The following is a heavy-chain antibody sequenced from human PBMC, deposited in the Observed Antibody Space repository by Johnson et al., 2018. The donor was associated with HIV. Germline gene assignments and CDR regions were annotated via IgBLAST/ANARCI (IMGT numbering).Heavy chain of an antibody. Sequence: VQLVESGGGVVQPGGSLRLSCVASGFTFSNYWMHWVRQAPGKGLVWVSGISWNSGSIGYADSVKGRFTIFRDNAENSLFLQMDSLRAEDTAVYYCARESIDVGDFDIWGQGTVVTVS. CDR1: GFTFSNYW. CDR3: ARESIDVGDFDI. D-gene: IGHD3-10*02. CDR2: ISWNSGSI. J-gene: IGHJ3*02. V-gene: IGHV3-74*01.